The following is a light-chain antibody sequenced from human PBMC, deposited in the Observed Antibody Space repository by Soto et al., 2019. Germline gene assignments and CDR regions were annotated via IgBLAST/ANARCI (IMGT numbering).Light chain of an antibody. V-gene: IGKV1-5*01. CDR1: RSISDS. J-gene: IGKJ2*01. CDR3: QHYTIYPYT. CDR2: DAS. Sequence: IQMTQSPSSLSASVGDRVTITCRASRSISDSLAWYQQKPGRAPNLLIFDASSLQSGVPSRFSGSGSGTEFTLTISSLQPDDFATYYCQHYTIYPYTFGQGTKLEIK.